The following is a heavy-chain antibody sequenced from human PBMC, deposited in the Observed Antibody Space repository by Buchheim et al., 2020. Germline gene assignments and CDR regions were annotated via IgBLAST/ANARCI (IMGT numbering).Heavy chain of an antibody. D-gene: IGHD2-2*02. V-gene: IGHV3-30*03. CDR1: GFSFSSSG. CDR3: ATGYCSSTSCYTEYQYMDV. Sequence: QVQLVESGGGVVQPGESLRVSCAASGFSFSSSGMHWVRQAPGKGLEWVAVISYDVSKKYYADSVKGRFTISRDNSKNTLYLQMNSLRAEDTAVYYCATGYCSSTSCYTEYQYMDVWGKGTT. CDR2: ISYDVSKK. J-gene: IGHJ6*03.